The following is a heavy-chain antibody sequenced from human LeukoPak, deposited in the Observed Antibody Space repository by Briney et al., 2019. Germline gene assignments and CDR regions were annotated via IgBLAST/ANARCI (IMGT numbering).Heavy chain of an antibody. D-gene: IGHD3-10*01. J-gene: IGHJ5*02. CDR3: ASALWFGELLTEEAFDP. V-gene: IGHV1-2*02. CDR1: GYTFAGYH. Sequence: ASVKVSCKASGYTFAGYHMPWERQAPGQGLEWMGWINPNSGGTSDAQKFQGRVTMTRDTSISTAYMELSRLRSDDTAVYYCASALWFGELLTEEAFDPWGQGTLVTVSS. CDR2: INPNSGGT.